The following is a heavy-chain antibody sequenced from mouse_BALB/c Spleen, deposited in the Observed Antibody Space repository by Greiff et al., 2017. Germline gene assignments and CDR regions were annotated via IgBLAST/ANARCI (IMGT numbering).Heavy chain of an antibody. J-gene: IGHJ4*01. CDR2: IRNKANGYTT. CDR3: ARDRGAMDY. CDR1: GFTFTGYY. V-gene: IGHV7-3*02. Sequence: EVMLLESGGGLVQPGGSLRLSCATSGFTFTGYYMSWVRQPPGKALEWLGFIRNKANGYTTEYSASVKGRFTISRDNSQSILYLQMNTLRAEDTASYYGARDRGAMDYWGQGTSVTVSS.